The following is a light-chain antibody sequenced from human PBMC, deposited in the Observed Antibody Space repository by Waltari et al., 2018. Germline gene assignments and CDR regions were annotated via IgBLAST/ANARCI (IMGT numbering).Light chain of an antibody. V-gene: IGKV1-8*01. CDR1: QGISSY. CDR3: QQYYSYPQT. CDR2: AAS. Sequence: AIRMTQSPSSLSASTGDRVTITYRASQGISSYLAWYQQKPGKAPQLLIYAASTLQSGGPSRFSGSGSGTDFTLTISCLQSEDFATYYCQQYYSYPQTFGPGTKVDIK. J-gene: IGKJ3*01.